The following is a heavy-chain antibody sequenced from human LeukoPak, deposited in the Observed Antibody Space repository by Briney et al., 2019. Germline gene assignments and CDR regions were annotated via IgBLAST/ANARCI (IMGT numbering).Heavy chain of an antibody. CDR1: GFNVRTNY. V-gene: IGHV3-23*01. CDR3: AKDRGIISDY. J-gene: IGHJ4*02. Sequence: GGSLRLSCAASGFNVRTNYMSWVRQAPGKGLEWVSAISGSGGSTYYADSVKGRFTTSRDNSKNTLYLQMNSLRAEDTALYYCAKDRGIISDYWGQGILVTVSS. CDR2: ISGSGGST. D-gene: IGHD3-10*01.